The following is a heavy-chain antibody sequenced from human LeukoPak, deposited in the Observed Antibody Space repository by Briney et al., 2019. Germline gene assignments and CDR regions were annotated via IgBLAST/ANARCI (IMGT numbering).Heavy chain of an antibody. CDR3: AKLGPYVDTAMDDGRIRDY. Sequence: PGGSLRLSCAASGFTFSSYGMHWVRQAPGKGLEWVAVISYDGSNKYYADSVKGRFTISRDNSKNTLYLQMNSLRAEDTAVYYCAKLGPYVDTAMDDGRIRDYWGQGTLVTVSS. CDR2: ISYDGSNK. J-gene: IGHJ4*02. CDR1: GFTFSSYG. V-gene: IGHV3-30*18. D-gene: IGHD5-18*01.